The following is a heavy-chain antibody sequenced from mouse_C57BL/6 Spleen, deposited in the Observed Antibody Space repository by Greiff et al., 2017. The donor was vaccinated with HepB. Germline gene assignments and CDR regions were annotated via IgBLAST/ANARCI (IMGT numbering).Heavy chain of an antibody. CDR3: AGYDYDERVY. J-gene: IGHJ2*01. V-gene: IGHV1-59*01. D-gene: IGHD2-4*01. CDR2: IDPSDSYT. CDR1: GYTFTSYW. Sequence: VQLQQPGAELVRPGTSVKLSCKASGYTFTSYWMHWVKQRPGQGLEWIGVIDPSDSYTNYNQKFKGEATLTVDTSSSTAYMQLSSLTSEDSAVYYCAGYDYDERVYWGQGTTLTVSS.